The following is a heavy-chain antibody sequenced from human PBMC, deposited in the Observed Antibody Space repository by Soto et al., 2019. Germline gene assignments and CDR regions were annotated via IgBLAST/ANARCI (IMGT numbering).Heavy chain of an antibody. V-gene: IGHV1-69*01. J-gene: IGHJ4*02. CDR1: GGTFSSYA. CDR2: IIPIFGTA. CDR3: ARDLYCKGQQLVTD. D-gene: IGHD6-13*01. Sequence: QVQLVQSGAEDKKHESSVKVSCKASGGTFSSYAISWVRQAPGQGLEWMGGIIPIFGTANYAQKFQGRVTITADESTSTAYMELSSLRSEDTAVYYCARDLYCKGQQLVTDWGQGTLVTVSS.